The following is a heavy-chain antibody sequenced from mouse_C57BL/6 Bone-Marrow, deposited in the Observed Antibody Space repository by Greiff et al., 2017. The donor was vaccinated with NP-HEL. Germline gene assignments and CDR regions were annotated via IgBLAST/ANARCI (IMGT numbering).Heavy chain of an antibody. Sequence: VQLKQPGAELVMPGASVKLSCKASGYTFTSYWMHWVKQRPGQGLEWIGEIDPSDSYTNYNQKFKGKSTLTVDKSSSTAYMQLSSLTSEDSAVYYCARSRYSNLAWFAYWGQGTLVTVSA. CDR1: GYTFTSYW. CDR2: IDPSDSYT. J-gene: IGHJ3*01. D-gene: IGHD2-5*01. V-gene: IGHV1-69*01. CDR3: ARSRYSNLAWFAY.